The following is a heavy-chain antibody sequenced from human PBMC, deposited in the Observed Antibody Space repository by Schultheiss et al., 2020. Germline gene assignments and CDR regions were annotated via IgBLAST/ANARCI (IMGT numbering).Heavy chain of an antibody. V-gene: IGHV3-13*05. CDR2: IGTAGDP. Sequence: GGSLRLSCAASGFTFSSYDMHWVRQATGKGLEWVSAIGTAGDPYYPGSVKGRFTISRENAKNSLYLQMNSLRAEDTAVYYCAKSGRLMVYPPDPWGQGTLVTVSS. J-gene: IGHJ5*02. CDR3: AKSGRLMVYPPDP. D-gene: IGHD2-8*01. CDR1: GFTFSSYD.